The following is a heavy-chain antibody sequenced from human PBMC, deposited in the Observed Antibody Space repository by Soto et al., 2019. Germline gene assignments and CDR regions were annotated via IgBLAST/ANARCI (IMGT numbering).Heavy chain of an antibody. J-gene: IGHJ4*02. CDR1: GFSFSDYA. D-gene: IGHD6-13*01. Sequence: GSLRLSCAASGFSFSDYAMSRVRQAPGKGLEWVSVISESGGSTHYADSVRGRFTVSRDNSKNSLSLRMNSLRDEDTAVYFCAKRSPYSSGWYSPIFDYWGQGALVTVSS. V-gene: IGHV3-23*01. CDR2: ISESGGST. CDR3: AKRSPYSSGWYSPIFDY.